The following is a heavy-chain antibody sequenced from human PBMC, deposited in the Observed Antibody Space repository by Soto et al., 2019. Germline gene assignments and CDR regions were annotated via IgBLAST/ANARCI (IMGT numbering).Heavy chain of an antibody. V-gene: IGHV5-51*01. CDR1: GFTFTNYW. CDR2: IYPADSDT. Sequence: PGESLKISCETSGFTFTNYWIVWVRQVPGKGLEWMGLIYPADSDTRYNPSFQGQVTISADTSTNTAFLHWSSLSASDSATYFCARTGRSGLRWLDFFDPWGQGTLVIVSS. CDR3: ARTGRSGLRWLDFFDP. D-gene: IGHD4-17*01. J-gene: IGHJ5*02.